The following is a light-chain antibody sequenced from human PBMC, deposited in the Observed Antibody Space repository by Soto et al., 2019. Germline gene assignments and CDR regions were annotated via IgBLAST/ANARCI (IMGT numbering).Light chain of an antibody. CDR2: DAS. V-gene: IGKV1-33*01. J-gene: IGKJ2*01. CDR1: QDISNY. CDR3: HQYDNPPYT. Sequence: DIQMTQSPSSLSASVGDRVTITCQASQDISNYLNWYQQKPGKAPKLLIYDASNLETGVPSRFSGSGSGTDFTFTISSLQPEDIATYYCHQYDNPPYTFGQGTKLEIK.